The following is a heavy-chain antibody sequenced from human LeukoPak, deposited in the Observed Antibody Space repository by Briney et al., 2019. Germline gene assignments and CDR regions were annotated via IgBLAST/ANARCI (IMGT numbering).Heavy chain of an antibody. D-gene: IGHD5-18*01. CDR3: ARDYVQLWPTTFYYYYYGMDV. Sequence: AGGSLRLSCAASGFTFGSYSMNWVRQAPGKGLEWVSSISSSSSYIYYADSVKGRFTISRDNAKNSLYLQMNSLRAEDTAVYYCARDYVQLWPTTFYYYYYGMDVWGQGTTVTVSS. V-gene: IGHV3-21*01. CDR1: GFTFGSYS. CDR2: ISSSSSYI. J-gene: IGHJ6*02.